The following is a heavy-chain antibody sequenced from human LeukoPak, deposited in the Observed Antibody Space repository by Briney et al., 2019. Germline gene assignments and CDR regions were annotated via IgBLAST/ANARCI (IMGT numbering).Heavy chain of an antibody. CDR1: GGSIRSYY. D-gene: IGHD3-22*01. CDR2: IYYNGNT. J-gene: IGHJ4*02. V-gene: IGHV4-59*12. Sequence: SETLSLTCTVSGGSIRSYYWSWIRQPPGKELEWIGYIYYNGNTNYNPSLKSRVTMSVDTSKNQFSLKLSSVTAADTAVYYCARDLGYDSSFDYWGRGTLVTVSS. CDR3: ARDLGYDSSFDY.